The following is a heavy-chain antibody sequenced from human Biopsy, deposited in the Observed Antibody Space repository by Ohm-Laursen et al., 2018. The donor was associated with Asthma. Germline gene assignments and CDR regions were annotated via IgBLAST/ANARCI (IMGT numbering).Heavy chain of an antibody. V-gene: IGHV3-23*01. D-gene: IGHD5-24*01. CDR1: GGSMSSSSYY. CDR3: AKDIGSREDY. J-gene: IGHJ4*02. Sequence: LSLTCTVSGGSMSSSSYYWGWIRQAPGKGLEWVSAITRSAGRTDYADSVKGRFTISRDNSKNTLYLQMNSLRAEDTAVYYCAKDIGSREDYWGQGTLVTVSS. CDR2: ITRSAGRT.